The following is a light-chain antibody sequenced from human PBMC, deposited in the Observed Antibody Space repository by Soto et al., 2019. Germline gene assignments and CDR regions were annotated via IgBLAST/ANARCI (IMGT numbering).Light chain of an antibody. Sequence: AIRMTQSPSSFSASTGDRVTITCRASQGISSYLAWYQQKPGKAPKLLIYAASTLQSGVPSRFSGSGSGTDFTLTISCLQYEDFATYYCQQYYSYPPAFGQGTKVDI. J-gene: IGKJ1*01. CDR2: AAS. V-gene: IGKV1-8*01. CDR1: QGISSY. CDR3: QQYYSYPPA.